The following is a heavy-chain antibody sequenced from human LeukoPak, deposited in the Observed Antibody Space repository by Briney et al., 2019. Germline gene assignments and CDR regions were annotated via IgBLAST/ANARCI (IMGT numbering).Heavy chain of an antibody. D-gene: IGHD1-26*01. CDR1: GGSISSYY. CDR2: IHYSGGIT. Sequence: SETLSLTCTVSGGSISSYYWSWIRQPPGKGLEWIGYIHYSGGITYYNPSLKSRVTISVDTSKNQFSLKLSSVTAADTAVYYCARVGGRGFFDYWGQGTLDTVSS. V-gene: IGHV4-59*12. CDR3: ARVGGRGFFDY. J-gene: IGHJ4*02.